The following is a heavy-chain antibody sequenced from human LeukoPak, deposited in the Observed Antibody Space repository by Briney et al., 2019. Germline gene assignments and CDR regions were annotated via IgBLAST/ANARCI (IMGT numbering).Heavy chain of an antibody. J-gene: IGHJ4*02. CDR2: ITGDATST. CDR3: AKSGYNRFDY. D-gene: IGHD5-24*01. Sequence: GGSLRLSCTTSGFTFSSSAMSWVRQAPGKGLEWVSGITGDATSTYYSDSVKGRFTVSRDNSKNTLYLQMNSLRAEDTAVYYCAKSGYNRFDYWGQGTLVTVSS. CDR1: GFTFSSSA. V-gene: IGHV3-23*01.